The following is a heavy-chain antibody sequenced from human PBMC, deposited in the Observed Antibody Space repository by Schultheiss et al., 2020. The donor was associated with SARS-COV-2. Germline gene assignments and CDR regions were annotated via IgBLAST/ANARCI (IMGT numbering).Heavy chain of an antibody. V-gene: IGHV1-2*02. CDR1: GGTFSSYT. J-gene: IGHJ4*02. Sequence: ASVKVSCKASGGTFSSYTISWVRQAPGQGLEWMGWINPNSGGTNYAQKFQGRVTITRDTSASTAYMELSRLRSDDTAVYYCARWVEMATIPYFDYWGQGTLVTVSS. D-gene: IGHD5-24*01. CDR2: INPNSGGT. CDR3: ARWVEMATIPYFDY.